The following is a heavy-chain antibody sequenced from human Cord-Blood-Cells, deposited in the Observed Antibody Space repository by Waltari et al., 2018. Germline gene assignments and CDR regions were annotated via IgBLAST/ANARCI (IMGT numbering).Heavy chain of an antibody. J-gene: IGHJ5*02. Sequence: QVQLVQSGAEVKKPGSSVKVSCKASGGTFSSYAISWVRQAPGQGLEWMGRIIPFLGIANYAQKFQGRVTITADKSTSTAYMELSSLRSEDTAVYYCARSYGSGSYWFDPWGQGTLVTVSS. CDR2: IIPFLGIA. CDR1: GGTFSSYA. V-gene: IGHV1-69*09. CDR3: ARSYGSGSYWFDP. D-gene: IGHD3-10*01.